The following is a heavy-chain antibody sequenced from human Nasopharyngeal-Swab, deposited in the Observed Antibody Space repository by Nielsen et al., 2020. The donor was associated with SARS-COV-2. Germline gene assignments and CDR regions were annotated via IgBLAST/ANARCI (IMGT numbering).Heavy chain of an antibody. Sequence: SVKVSCKASGGTFSSYAISWVGQESGQGVEWMGGIIPIFGTANYAQKFQGRVTITADESTSTAYMELSSLRSEDTAVYYCATYSGSYSGVDYYYGMDVWGQGTTVTVSS. CDR2: IIPIFGTA. D-gene: IGHD1-26*01. CDR3: ATYSGSYSGVDYYYGMDV. V-gene: IGHV1-69*13. CDR1: GGTFSSYA. J-gene: IGHJ6*02.